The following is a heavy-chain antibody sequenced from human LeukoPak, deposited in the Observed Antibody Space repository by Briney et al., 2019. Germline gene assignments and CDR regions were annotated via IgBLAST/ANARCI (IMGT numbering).Heavy chain of an antibody. J-gene: IGHJ4*02. CDR3: TRHSEQYYDFWSGYSGDY. V-gene: IGHV3-73*01. CDR1: GFTFSGSA. CDR2: IRSKANSYAT. Sequence: GGSLRLSCAASGFTFSGSATHWVRQASGKGLEWVGRIRSKANSYATAYAASVKGRFTISRDDSKNTAYLQMNSLKTEDTAVYYCTRHSEQYYDFWSGYSGDYWGQGTLVTVSS. D-gene: IGHD3-3*01.